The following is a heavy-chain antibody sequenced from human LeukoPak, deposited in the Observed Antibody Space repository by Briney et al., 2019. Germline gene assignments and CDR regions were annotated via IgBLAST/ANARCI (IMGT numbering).Heavy chain of an antibody. D-gene: IGHD1-14*01. Sequence: GGSLRPSCAGSGFTFSGHWMSWIRQAPGRGLEWVANINQGGSDKYYVDSVKGRFTISIDSANNLLYLQMNSLRGEDTAAYYCTRDRSRAEDDWGQGSLVTVSS. V-gene: IGHV3-7*01. CDR3: TRDRSRAEDD. CDR2: INQGGSDK. J-gene: IGHJ4*02. CDR1: GFTFSGHW.